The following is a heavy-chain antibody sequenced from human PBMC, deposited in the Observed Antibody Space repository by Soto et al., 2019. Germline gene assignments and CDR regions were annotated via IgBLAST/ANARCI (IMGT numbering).Heavy chain of an antibody. CDR2: INPSGGST. Sequence: ASVKVSCKASGYTFTGYYMHWVRQAPGQGLEWMGIINPSGGSTSYAQKFQGRVTMTRDTSTSTVYMELSSLRSEDTAVYYCATIHDYSNYYYYYYMDVWGKGTTVTVSS. J-gene: IGHJ6*03. D-gene: IGHD4-4*01. V-gene: IGHV1-46*03. CDR3: ATIHDYSNYYYYYYMDV. CDR1: GYTFTGYY.